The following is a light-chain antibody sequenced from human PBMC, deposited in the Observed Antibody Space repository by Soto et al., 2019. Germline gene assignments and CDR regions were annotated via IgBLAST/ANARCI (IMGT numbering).Light chain of an antibody. CDR1: QSVGSH. V-gene: IGKV3-11*01. J-gene: IGKJ5*01. Sequence: EIVLTQSPATLSLSPGERAALSCRASQSVGSHLAWYQQKPGQAPRLLIYDASNRATGIPARFSGSGSGTDFPLPISSLEPEDFAVYHCQHRTNWPPVTFGQGTRLEMK. CDR3: QHRTNWPPVT. CDR2: DAS.